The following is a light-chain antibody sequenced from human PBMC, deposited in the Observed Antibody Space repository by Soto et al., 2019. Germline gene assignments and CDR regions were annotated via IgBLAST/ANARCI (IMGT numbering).Light chain of an antibody. CDR2: NNN. Sequence: QSVLTQPPSASGTPGQRVTISCSGSSSNIGSNTVNWYQQLPGTAPKLLIYNNNQRPSGVPDRFSGSKSGTSASLAISGLQSEDEADSYCAAWDASLNGWVFGGGTKLTVL. V-gene: IGLV1-44*01. CDR1: SSNIGSNT. J-gene: IGLJ3*02. CDR3: AAWDASLNGWV.